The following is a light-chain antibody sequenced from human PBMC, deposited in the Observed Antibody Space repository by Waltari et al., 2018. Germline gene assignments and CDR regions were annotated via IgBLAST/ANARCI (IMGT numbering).Light chain of an antibody. Sequence: SSELTQDPAVSVALGQTVRITCQGDNFRSYYQSWYQKKPGQAPVLVTYGKNSRPSGIPSRFSASSSGNTASLTITGAQAEDEADYYCNSRDRNNLWVFGGGTKLTVL. CDR1: NFRSYY. V-gene: IGLV3-19*01. CDR3: NSRDRNNLWV. CDR2: GKN. J-gene: IGLJ3*02.